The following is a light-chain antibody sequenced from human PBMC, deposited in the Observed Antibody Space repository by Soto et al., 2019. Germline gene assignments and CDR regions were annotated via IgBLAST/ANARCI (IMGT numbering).Light chain of an antibody. CDR2: EVS. CDR3: SSYTSSSHVL. CDR1: SSDVGGYNY. J-gene: IGLJ2*01. Sequence: QSALTQPASVSGSPGQSITISCTGTSSDVGGYNYVSWYQQHPGKAPKLMIYEVSNRPSGVSNRFSGSKSGNTASLTISGLQAEDEADYYCSSYTSSSHVLFGGGTKVTVL. V-gene: IGLV2-14*01.